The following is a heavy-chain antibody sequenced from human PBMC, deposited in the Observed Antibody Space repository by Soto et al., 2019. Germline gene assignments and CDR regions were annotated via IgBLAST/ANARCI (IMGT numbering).Heavy chain of an antibody. Sequence: QMQLVQSGPEVKKPGTSVKVSCKASGFTFTSSAVQWVRQARGQRLEWIGWIVVGSGNTNYAQKFQGRVTITRDMSTNTPYMELSSLRSEDTAGYYCAADRTYCGGGCYVDWGQGTLVTVSS. D-gene: IGHD2-21*02. V-gene: IGHV1-58*01. CDR2: IVVGSGNT. CDR1: GFTFTSSA. J-gene: IGHJ4*02. CDR3: AADRTYCGGGCYVD.